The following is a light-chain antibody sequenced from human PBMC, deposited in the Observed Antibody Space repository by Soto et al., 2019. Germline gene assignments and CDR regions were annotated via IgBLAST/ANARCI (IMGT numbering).Light chain of an antibody. V-gene: IGLV2-8*01. CDR3: SSYAGSASLV. Sequence: QSVLTQPPSASGSPGQSVTISCTGTSGDVGGYNYVSWYQQHPGEAPRLMIYEVTKRPSGVPDRFSGSKSGNTASLTVSGLQADDEADYYCSSYAGSASLVFGGGTKLTVL. CDR2: EVT. J-gene: IGLJ2*01. CDR1: SGDVGGYNY.